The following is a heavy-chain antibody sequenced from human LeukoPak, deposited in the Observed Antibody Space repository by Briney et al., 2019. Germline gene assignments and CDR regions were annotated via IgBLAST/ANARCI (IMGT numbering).Heavy chain of an antibody. D-gene: IGHD5-12*01. V-gene: IGHV3-23*01. CDR1: GFTFSSYA. J-gene: IGHJ4*02. CDR2: IRGSGGST. Sequence: PGGSLRLSCAASGFTFSSYAMSWVRQAPGKGLEWVSAIRGSGGSTYYADSVKGRFTISRDNSKNALYLQMNSLRAEDTAVYYCAKDLGGSTDYWGQGTLVTVSS. CDR3: AKDLGGSTDY.